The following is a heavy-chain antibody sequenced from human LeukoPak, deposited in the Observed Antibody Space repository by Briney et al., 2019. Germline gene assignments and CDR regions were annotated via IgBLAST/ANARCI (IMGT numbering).Heavy chain of an antibody. CDR3: ARGGHCTNGVCYTFKY. J-gene: IGHJ4*02. CDR2: INPSGGST. D-gene: IGHD2-8*01. CDR1: GYTFTSYY. Sequence: ASVKVSCKASGYTFTSYYMHWVRQAPGQGLEWMGIINPSGGSTSYAQKFQGRVTMTRDTSTSTVYMELSSLRSEDTAVYYCARGGHCTNGVCYTFKYWGQGTLVTVSS. V-gene: IGHV1-46*01.